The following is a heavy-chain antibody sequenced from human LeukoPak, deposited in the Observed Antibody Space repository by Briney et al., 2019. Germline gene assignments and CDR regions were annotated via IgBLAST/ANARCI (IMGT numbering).Heavy chain of an antibody. V-gene: IGHV3-7*01. D-gene: IGHD2-2*01. Sequence: GGSLRFSCAVSGFTFSTYWMSWVRQAPGKGLEWVANIKQDGSLKHYVDSVKGRFTISRNNAENSLYLHMNSLRAEDTGVYYCATSSDAPANMWGQGTLVTVSS. CDR1: GFTFSTYW. CDR3: ATSSDAPANM. CDR2: IKQDGSLK. J-gene: IGHJ4*02.